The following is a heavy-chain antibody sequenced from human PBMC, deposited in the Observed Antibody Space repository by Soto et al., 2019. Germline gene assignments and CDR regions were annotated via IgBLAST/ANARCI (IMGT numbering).Heavy chain of an antibody. D-gene: IGHD3-22*01. J-gene: IGHJ3*02. CDR2: ISAYNGNT. Sequence: ASVKVSCKASGYTFTSYGISWVRQAPGQGLEWMGWISAYNGNTNYAQKLQGRVTMTTDTSTSTAYMELRSLRSDDTAVYYCAIYFPVRYYYDSSGYQPPSIWGQGTMVTVSS. CDR1: GYTFTSYG. CDR3: AIYFPVRYYYDSSGYQPPSI. V-gene: IGHV1-18*01.